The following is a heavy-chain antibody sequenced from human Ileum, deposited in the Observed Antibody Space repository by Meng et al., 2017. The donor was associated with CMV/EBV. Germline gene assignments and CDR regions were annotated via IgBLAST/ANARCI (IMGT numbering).Heavy chain of an antibody. CDR2: IYYTGST. J-gene: IGHJ5*02. V-gene: IGHV4-39*07. Sequence: GSLRLSCTVSGGPISSSSYYWGWIRQPPEKGLEWIGTIYYTGSTYSNPSLMSRITISMDTSKNQFSLQLNSVTAADTATYYCARVIYASTNWFDPWGQGTLVTVSS. CDR1: GGPISSSSYY. CDR3: ARVIYASTNWFDP. D-gene: IGHD3-16*01.